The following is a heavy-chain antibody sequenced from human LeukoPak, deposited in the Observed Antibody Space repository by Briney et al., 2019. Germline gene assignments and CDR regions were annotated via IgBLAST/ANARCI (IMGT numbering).Heavy chain of an antibody. J-gene: IGHJ4*02. CDR2: IIPIFGTA. Sequence: SVKVSCKASGGTFSSYAISWVRQAPGQGLEWMGGIIPIFGTANYAQKFQGRVTITRDTSASTAYMELSSLRSEDTAVYYCARGAYSSGRLGYWGQGTLVTVSS. D-gene: IGHD6-19*01. V-gene: IGHV1-69*05. CDR1: GGTFSSYA. CDR3: ARGAYSSGRLGY.